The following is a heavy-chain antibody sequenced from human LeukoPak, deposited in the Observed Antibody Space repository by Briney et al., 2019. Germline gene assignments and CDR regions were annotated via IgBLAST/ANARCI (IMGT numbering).Heavy chain of an antibody. J-gene: IGHJ5*02. D-gene: IGHD1-26*01. V-gene: IGHV4-4*07. Sequence: PSETLSLTCTVSGASITSYHWSWIRQPAGKGLEWIGRMFYSGNTDYNPSLKSRVTISVDTSKNQFSLNLSSVTAADTAVYYCARKVGPTTGDQRGLFDPWGQGTLVTVSS. CDR2: MFYSGNT. CDR3: ARKVGPTTGDQRGLFDP. CDR1: GASITSYH.